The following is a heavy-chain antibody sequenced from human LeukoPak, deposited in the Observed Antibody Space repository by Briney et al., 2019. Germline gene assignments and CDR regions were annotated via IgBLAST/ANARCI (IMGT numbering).Heavy chain of an antibody. Sequence: SETLSLTCTVSGGSISSSSYYWGWIRQPPGKGLEWIGSIYCSGSTYYNPSLKSRVTISVDTSKNQFSLKLSSVTAADTAVYYCARHLHYYDSSGYYAKGAFDYWGQGTLVTVSS. CDR2: IYCSGST. V-gene: IGHV4-39*01. D-gene: IGHD3-22*01. CDR1: GGSISSSSYY. J-gene: IGHJ4*02. CDR3: ARHLHYYDSSGYYAKGAFDY.